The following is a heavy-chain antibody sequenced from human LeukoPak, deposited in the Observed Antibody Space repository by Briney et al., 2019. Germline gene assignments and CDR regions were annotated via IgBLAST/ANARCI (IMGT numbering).Heavy chain of an antibody. CDR1: GFTFSSYS. CDR3: ARAVYYYDYYMDV. Sequence: PGGSLRLSCAASGFTFSSYSMNWVRQAPGKGLEWVSYFSGISSTIYYADSVKGRFTISRDNAKNSLYLQMNSLRAEDTAVYYCARAVYYYDYYMDVWGKGTTVTVSS. D-gene: IGHD6-19*01. J-gene: IGHJ6*03. CDR2: FSGISSTI. V-gene: IGHV3-48*01.